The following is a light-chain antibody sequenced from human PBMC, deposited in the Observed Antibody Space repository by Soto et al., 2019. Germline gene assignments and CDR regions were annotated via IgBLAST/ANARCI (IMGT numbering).Light chain of an antibody. CDR1: QSVSSNN. Sequence: EIVLTQSPGTLSLSPGERATLSCRASQSVSSNNLAWYQQRPGQAPRVVIYGASTRATGIPERFSGSGSGTDFTLTISRLEPEDFAVYYCKQYGRSPFTFGPGTKVDIK. CDR3: KQYGRSPFT. J-gene: IGKJ3*01. V-gene: IGKV3-20*01. CDR2: GAS.